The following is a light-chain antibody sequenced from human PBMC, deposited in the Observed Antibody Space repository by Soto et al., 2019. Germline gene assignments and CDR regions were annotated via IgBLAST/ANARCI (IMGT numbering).Light chain of an antibody. CDR1: SSDFDLYKY. J-gene: IGLJ1*01. V-gene: IGLV2-14*01. Sequence: SALTQPASECGSLGQSITISCTGTSSDFDLYKYVSWYQQHPGKAPKLMIYQVTNRPSGVSNRFSGSKSGNTASLTISGLQAEDEADYYCSSYTSSINYDFGTGTKVTVL. CDR3: SSYTSSINYD. CDR2: QVT.